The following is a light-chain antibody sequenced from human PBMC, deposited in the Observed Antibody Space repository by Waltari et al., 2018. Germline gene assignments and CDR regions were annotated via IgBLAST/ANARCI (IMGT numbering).Light chain of an antibody. Sequence: QSALTQPRSVSGSPGQSVTISCTGTSSDVGSYNYVSWYQQPPGKAPKRMIYDVSKRPSGVPDRFSGSKSGNTASLTISGLQAEDEADYYCCSYAGSYTWVFGGGTKLTVL. J-gene: IGLJ3*02. CDR1: SSDVGSYNY. CDR2: DVS. CDR3: CSYAGSYTWV. V-gene: IGLV2-11*01.